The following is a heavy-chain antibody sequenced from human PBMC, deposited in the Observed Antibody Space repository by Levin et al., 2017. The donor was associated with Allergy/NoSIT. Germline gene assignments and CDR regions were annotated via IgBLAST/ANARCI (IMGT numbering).Heavy chain of an antibody. CDR2: ISYDGSNK. CDR1: GFTFSSYG. J-gene: IGHJ4*02. D-gene: IGHD6-19*01. CDR3: AKDIAVAGMAPDY. V-gene: IGHV3-30*18. Sequence: GGSLRLSCAASGFTFSSYGMHWVRQAPGKGLEWVAVISYDGSNKYYADSVKGRFTISRDNSKNTLYLQMNSLRAEDTAVYYCAKDIAVAGMAPDYWGQGTLVTVSS.